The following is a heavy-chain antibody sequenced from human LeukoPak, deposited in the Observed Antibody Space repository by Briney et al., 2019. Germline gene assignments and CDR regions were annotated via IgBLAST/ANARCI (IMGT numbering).Heavy chain of an antibody. J-gene: IGHJ4*02. CDR1: GYTFTSYD. D-gene: IGHD1-26*01. V-gene: IGHV1-8*03. Sequence: ASVKVSCKAFGYTFTSYDINWVRQATGQGLEWMGWMNPNSGNTGYAQKFQVRVTITRNTSISTAYMELSSLRSEDTAVYYCARGKSGSYYQNGFDYWGQGTLVTVSS. CDR2: MNPNSGNT. CDR3: ARGKSGSYYQNGFDY.